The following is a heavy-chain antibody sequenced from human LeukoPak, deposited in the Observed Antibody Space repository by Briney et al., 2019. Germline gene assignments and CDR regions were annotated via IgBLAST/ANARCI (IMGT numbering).Heavy chain of an antibody. V-gene: IGHV4-34*01. CDR1: GGSISSYY. D-gene: IGHD2-2*01. J-gene: IGHJ6*03. CDR3: AREQVVPAAIRDDYYYMDV. Sequence: SETLSLTCTVSGGSISSYYWSWIRQPPGKGLEWIGEINHSGSTNYNPSLKSRVTISVDTSKNQFSLKLSSVTAANTAVYYCAREQVVPAAIRDDYYYMDVWGKGTTVTVSS. CDR2: INHSGST.